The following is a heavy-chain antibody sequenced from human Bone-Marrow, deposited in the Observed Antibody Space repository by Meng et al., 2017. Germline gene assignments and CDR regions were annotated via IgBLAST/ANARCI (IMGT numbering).Heavy chain of an antibody. J-gene: IGHJ4*03. CDR3: ARVNRVDTAMVNDY. CDR1: GFTFSSYE. CDR2: ISSSRSYI. V-gene: IGHV3-21*01. D-gene: IGHD5-18*01. Sequence: GGSLRLSCAASGFTFSSYEMNWVRQAPGKGLEWVSSISSSRSYIYYADSVKGRFTISRDNAKNSLYLQLNSLRAGDTAVYYCARVNRVDTAMVNDYWGQGTMVTVSS.